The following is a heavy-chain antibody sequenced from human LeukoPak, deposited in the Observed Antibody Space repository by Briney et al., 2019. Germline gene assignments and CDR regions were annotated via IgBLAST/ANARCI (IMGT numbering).Heavy chain of an antibody. V-gene: IGHV1-18*01. Sequence: ASAKVSCKASGYTFTSYGISWVRQAPGQGLEWMGWISAYNGNTNYAQKLQGRVTMTTDTSTSTAYMELRSLRSDDTAVYYCAREYCSSTGCFFKRYFDYWGQGTLVTVSS. CDR2: ISAYNGNT. D-gene: IGHD2-2*01. J-gene: IGHJ4*02. CDR3: AREYCSSTGCFFKRYFDY. CDR1: GYTFTSYG.